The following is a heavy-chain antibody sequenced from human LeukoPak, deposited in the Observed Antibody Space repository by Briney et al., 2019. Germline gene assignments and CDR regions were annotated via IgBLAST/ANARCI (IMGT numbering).Heavy chain of an antibody. CDR1: GFTFSSYW. Sequence: GGSLRLSCEASGFTFSSYWMSWARQAPGKGLEWVANIKTDGSEKYYVDSVKGRFTISRDNAKNSLYLQMNSLRAEDTAVYYCARDYTGYFPWGQGTLVIVSS. J-gene: IGHJ5*02. CDR3: ARDYTGYFP. D-gene: IGHD3-9*01. CDR2: IKTDGSEK. V-gene: IGHV3-7*03.